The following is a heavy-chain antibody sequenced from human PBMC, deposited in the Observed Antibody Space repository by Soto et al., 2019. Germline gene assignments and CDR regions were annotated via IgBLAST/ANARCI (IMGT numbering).Heavy chain of an antibody. Sequence: GSLRLSCAASGFTFSRYDIHWVRQAPGKGLEWVAAISYDGNRNYYADSVKGRFTISRDNSRSTLYLQMNNLIGDDTALYYCAKDQEWLVRVGISDYWGQGTQVTVSS. D-gene: IGHD6-19*01. CDR1: GFTFSRYD. CDR3: AKDQEWLVRVGISDY. J-gene: IGHJ4*01. CDR2: ISYDGNRN. V-gene: IGHV3-30*18.